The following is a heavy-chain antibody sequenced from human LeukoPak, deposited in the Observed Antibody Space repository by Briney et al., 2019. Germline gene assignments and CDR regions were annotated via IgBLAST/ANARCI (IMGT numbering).Heavy chain of an antibody. J-gene: IGHJ4*02. V-gene: IGHV1-2*02. CDR2: INPNSGDA. Sequence: ASMKVSCKASGYTFTGYYIHWVRQAPGQGLEWMGLINPNSGDANYAQKFQGRVTMTRDTSISTAYMELTRLRSDDTAVYYCAILVNWSSPPFDYWGQGTLVTVSS. D-gene: IGHD1-1*01. CDR3: AILVNWSSPPFDY. CDR1: GYTFTGYY.